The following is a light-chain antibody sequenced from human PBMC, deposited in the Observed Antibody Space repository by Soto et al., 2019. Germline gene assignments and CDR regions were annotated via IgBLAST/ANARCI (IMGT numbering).Light chain of an antibody. CDR3: QQLSSYPPWT. CDR1: QGISSY. J-gene: IGKJ1*01. V-gene: IGKV1-9*01. Sequence: DIQLTQSPSFLPASVGDRVTITCRASQGISSYLAWYQQKPGKAPKLLIYSASTLQSGVPSRFSGSGSGKEFTLTISSLQPEDFATYYCQQLSSYPPWTFGQGTKVEIK. CDR2: SAS.